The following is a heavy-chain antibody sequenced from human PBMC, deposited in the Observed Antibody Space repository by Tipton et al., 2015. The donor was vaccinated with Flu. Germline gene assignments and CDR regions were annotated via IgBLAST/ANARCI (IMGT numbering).Heavy chain of an antibody. CDR3: ARDGFMVRGVKRFDY. Sequence: GSLRLSCAASGFTFSSYSMNWVRQAPGKGLGWVSSISSGGSNIFYGDSVKGRFTISRDNAKNSLNLQMNSLRAEDTAVYYCARDGFMVRGVKRFDYWGQGTLVTVSS. D-gene: IGHD3-10*01. CDR2: ISSGGSNI. J-gene: IGHJ4*02. CDR1: GFTFSSYS. V-gene: IGHV3-21*01.